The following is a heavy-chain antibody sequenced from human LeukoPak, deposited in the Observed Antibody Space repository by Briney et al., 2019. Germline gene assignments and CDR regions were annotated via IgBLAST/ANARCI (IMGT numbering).Heavy chain of an antibody. CDR2: IYHSGST. V-gene: IGHV4-4*02. Sequence: SGTLSLTCAVSGGSISSSNWWSWVRQPPGKGLEWIGEIYHSGSTNYNPSLKSRVTISVDKSKNQFSLKLSSVTAADTAVYYCASGQWLLTYDAFDIWGQGTMVTVSS. D-gene: IGHD6-19*01. J-gene: IGHJ3*02. CDR1: GGSISSSNW. CDR3: ASGQWLLTYDAFDI.